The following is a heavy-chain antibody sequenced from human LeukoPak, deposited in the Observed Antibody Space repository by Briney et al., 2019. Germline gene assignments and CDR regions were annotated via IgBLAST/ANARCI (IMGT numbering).Heavy chain of an antibody. CDR2: ISVYNGNT. D-gene: IGHD6-19*01. J-gene: IGHJ4*02. V-gene: IGHV1-18*01. CDR3: ARAVSFSGSAVTGGAH. CDR1: GYTFTSYG. Sequence: ASVKVSCKASGYTFTSYGISWVRQAPGQGLEWIGWISVYNGNTIYAQKLQGRGTMTTDTSTSTAYMELRSLQSDDTAVYYCARAVSFSGSAVTGGAHWGQGTLVTVSS.